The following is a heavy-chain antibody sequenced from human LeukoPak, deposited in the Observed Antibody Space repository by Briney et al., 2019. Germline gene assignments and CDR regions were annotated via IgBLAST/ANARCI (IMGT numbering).Heavy chain of an antibody. D-gene: IGHD3-22*01. CDR3: ARESYYDSSGYSHDAFDI. CDR2: MYHSGST. Sequence: SETLSLTCTVSDYSISSGHYWGWIRQPPGKGLEWIGSMYHSGSTYYNPPLKSRVTISEDTSKNQFSLKLRSVTAADTAVYYCARESYYDSSGYSHDAFDIWGQGTMVTVSS. J-gene: IGHJ3*02. CDR1: DYSISSGHY. V-gene: IGHV4-38-2*02.